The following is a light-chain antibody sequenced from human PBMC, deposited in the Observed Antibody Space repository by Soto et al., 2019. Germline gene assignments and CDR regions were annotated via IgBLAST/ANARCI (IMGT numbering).Light chain of an antibody. CDR3: QQYGSSWT. Sequence: EIVLTQSPGTLSLSPGERATLSCRASQSVNSGFLAWYQQKRGQAPRLLIYGASSSATGIPDRFSGSGSGTDFTLTISRLESEDFGVYYCQQYGSSWTFGQGTKVEIK. CDR2: GAS. J-gene: IGKJ1*01. V-gene: IGKV3-20*01. CDR1: QSVNSGF.